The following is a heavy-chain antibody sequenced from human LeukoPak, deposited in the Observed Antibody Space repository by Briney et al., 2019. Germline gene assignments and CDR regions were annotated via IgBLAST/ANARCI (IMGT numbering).Heavy chain of an antibody. Sequence: SETLSLTCTVSGGSISSYYWSWIRQPPGKGLEWIGYIYTSGSTNYNPSLKSRVTISVDTSKNQFSLKLSSVTAADTAVYYCARRGDYGGNSMFDYWGQGTLVTVYS. D-gene: IGHD4-23*01. CDR1: GGSISSYY. J-gene: IGHJ4*02. V-gene: IGHV4-4*09. CDR2: IYTSGST. CDR3: ARRGDYGGNSMFDY.